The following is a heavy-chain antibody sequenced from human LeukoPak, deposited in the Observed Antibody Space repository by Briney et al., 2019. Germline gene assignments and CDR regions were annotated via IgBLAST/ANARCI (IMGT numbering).Heavy chain of an antibody. D-gene: IGHD3-22*01. V-gene: IGHV1-8*02. CDR2: MNPNSGNT. J-gene: IGHJ4*02. CDR3: ATVEREYFDTSGYFDY. CDR1: GYTFTSYD. Sequence: ASVKVSCKASGYTFTSYDINWVRQATGQGLEWMGWMNPNSGNTGYAQRFQGRVTMTEDTSTDTAYMELRSLRTEDTAVYYCATVEREYFDTSGYFDYWGQGTLVTVSS.